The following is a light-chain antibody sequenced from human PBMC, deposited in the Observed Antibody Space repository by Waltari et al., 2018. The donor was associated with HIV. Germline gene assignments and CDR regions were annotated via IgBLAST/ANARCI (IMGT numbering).Light chain of an antibody. CDR3: QQYGSSPPYT. V-gene: IGKV3-20*01. CDR1: QSVTSSY. CDR2: GAS. Sequence: EIVLTQSPGTLSLSLGERATLSCRASQSVTSSYLAWYQQKPGQAPRLLIQGASSRATGVPDSFNGSGSGTDFTLTISRLEPEDFAVYYCQQYGSSPPYTFGQGTKLEIK. J-gene: IGKJ2*01.